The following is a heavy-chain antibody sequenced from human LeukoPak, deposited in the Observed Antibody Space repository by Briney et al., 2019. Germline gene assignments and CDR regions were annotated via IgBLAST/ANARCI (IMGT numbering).Heavy chain of an antibody. J-gene: IGHJ6*04. CDR3: ARGGCSGGSCYPRYYYGMDV. V-gene: IGHV3-13*05. Sequence: GGSLRLSCAASGFTFSSYVMHWVRQATGKGLEWVSAIGTAGDPYYPGSVKGRFTISRENAKNSLYLQMNSLRAGDTAVYYCARGGCSGGSCYPRYYYGMDVWGKGTTVTVSS. CDR2: IGTAGDP. CDR1: GFTFSSYV. D-gene: IGHD2-15*01.